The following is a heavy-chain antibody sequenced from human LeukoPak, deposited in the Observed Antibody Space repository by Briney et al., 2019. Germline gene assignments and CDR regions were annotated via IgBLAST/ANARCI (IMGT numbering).Heavy chain of an antibody. J-gene: IGHJ4*02. CDR1: GYTFISHS. V-gene: IGHV7-4-1*02. CDR2: INTNTGNP. CDR3: ARIAAGGRNYFDY. D-gene: IGHD6-13*01. Sequence: ASVKVSCKASGYTFISHSMNWVRQAPGQGLEWMGWINTNTGNPAYAQGFTGRFVFSLDTSVSTAYLQISSLKAEDTAVYYCARIAAGGRNYFDYWGQGTLVTVSS.